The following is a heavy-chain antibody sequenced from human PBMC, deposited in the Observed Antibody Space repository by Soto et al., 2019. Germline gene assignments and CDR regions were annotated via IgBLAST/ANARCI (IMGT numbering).Heavy chain of an antibody. D-gene: IGHD1-26*01. CDR3: AREGGGSYFDY. Sequence: EVQLVESGGGLVQPGGSLRLSCAASGFTFSSYEMNWVRQAPGKGLEWVSYISSSGSTIYYADSVKGRFTISRDNAKNSLYLQLNSLRAEDTAVYYCAREGGGSYFDYWGQGTLVTVSS. V-gene: IGHV3-48*03. CDR2: ISSSGSTI. J-gene: IGHJ4*02. CDR1: GFTFSSYE.